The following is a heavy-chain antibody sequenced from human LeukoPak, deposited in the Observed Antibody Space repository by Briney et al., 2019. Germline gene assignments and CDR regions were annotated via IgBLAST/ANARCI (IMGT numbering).Heavy chain of an antibody. Sequence: GGSLRLSCAAYGFTFSSYWMSWVRQAPGKGLEWVANIKQDGSEKYYVDSVKGRFTISRDNAKNSLYLQMNSLRAEDTAVYYCARDHSYYDFWSGYYMDVWGKGTTVTVSS. D-gene: IGHD3-3*01. V-gene: IGHV3-7*01. CDR1: GFTFSSYW. CDR2: IKQDGSEK. CDR3: ARDHSYYDFWSGYYMDV. J-gene: IGHJ6*03.